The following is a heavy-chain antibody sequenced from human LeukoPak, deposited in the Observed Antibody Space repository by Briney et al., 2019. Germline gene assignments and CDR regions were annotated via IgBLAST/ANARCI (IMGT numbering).Heavy chain of an antibody. J-gene: IGHJ5*02. V-gene: IGHV4-38-2*01. Sequence: SETLSLTCAVSGYSISSGYYWGWIRQPPGKGLEWFGSIYHSGSTYYNPSLKSRVTISVDTSKNQFSLKLSSVTAADTAVYYCARMGYYYDSSRFDPWGQGTLVTVSS. CDR3: ARMGYYYDSSRFDP. CDR2: IYHSGST. CDR1: GYSISSGYY. D-gene: IGHD3-22*01.